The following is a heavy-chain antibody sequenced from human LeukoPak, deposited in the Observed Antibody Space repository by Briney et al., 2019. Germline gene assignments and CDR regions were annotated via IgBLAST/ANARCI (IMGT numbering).Heavy chain of an antibody. V-gene: IGHV5-51*01. CDR1: GYSFTSYW. CDR3: ARRSSGRVTSGWQEFDY. D-gene: IGHD6-19*01. J-gene: IGHJ4*02. Sequence: RESLQISCKGSGYSFTSYWIGWVRQMPGKGLEWMGIIYPGDSDTRYSPSFQDQVTISADKSISTAYLQWSSLKASDTAMYYCARRSSGRVTSGWQEFDYWGQGTLVTVSS. CDR2: IYPGDSDT.